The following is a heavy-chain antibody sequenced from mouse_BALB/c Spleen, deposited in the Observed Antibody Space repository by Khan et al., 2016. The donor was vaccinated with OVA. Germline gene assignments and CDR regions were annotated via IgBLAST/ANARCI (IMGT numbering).Heavy chain of an antibody. CDR3: DQPSIDPRYFDV. CDR1: GFNIRDNY. Sequence: VQLKQSGAELVKPGASVKLSCTASGFNIRDNYIHWVKQRSGQGLEWIGRIAPANGNVKYDPKFRGKATITGDTSSNTAFLQVSSLTSEDSAVYSCDQPSIDPRYFDVWGAGTTVTVSS. CDR2: IAPANGNV. V-gene: IGHV14-3*02. J-gene: IGHJ1*01.